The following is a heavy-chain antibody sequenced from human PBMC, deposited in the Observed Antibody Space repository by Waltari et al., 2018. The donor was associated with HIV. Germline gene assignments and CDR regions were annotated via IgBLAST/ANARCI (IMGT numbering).Heavy chain of an antibody. CDR3: ARIGTFPHNYAIDF. V-gene: IGHV3-7*01. CDR1: GFTFTNYW. Sequence: EVQLIESGGGLVQSGGSLRLSCAASGFTFTNYWLSWVRQTPGKGLEWVAYIKDDGSEKYYMGSVKGRFTISRDNAKNSMFLQMNSLRAEDTAVYYCARIGTFPHNYAIDFWGQGTTVTVSS. J-gene: IGHJ6*02. D-gene: IGHD1-26*01. CDR2: IKDDGSEK.